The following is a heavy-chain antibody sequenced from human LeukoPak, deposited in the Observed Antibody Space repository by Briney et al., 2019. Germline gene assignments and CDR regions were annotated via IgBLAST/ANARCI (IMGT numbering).Heavy chain of an antibody. D-gene: IGHD6-13*01. CDR2: ISAYNGNT. CDR3: ARDSMHWESSSWPFDY. V-gene: IGHV1-18*01. CDR1: GYTFTSYG. J-gene: IGHJ4*02. Sequence: GASVKVSCKASGYTFTSYGISWVRQAPGQGLEWMGWISAYNGNTNYAQKLQGRVTMTTDTSTSTAYMELRSLEYDDTAVYYCARDSMHWESSSWPFDYWGQGTLVTVSS.